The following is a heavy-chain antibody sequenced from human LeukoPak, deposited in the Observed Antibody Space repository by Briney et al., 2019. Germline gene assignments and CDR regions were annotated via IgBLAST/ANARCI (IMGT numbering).Heavy chain of an antibody. V-gene: IGHV3-21*01. CDR2: ISSSSSYI. Sequence: MAGGSLRLSCAASGFTFRSYSMNWVRQAPGKGLEWVSSISSSSSYIYYADSVKGRFTISRDNAKNSLYLQMNSLRAEDTAVYYCARDGGPVFGALHLWGRGTLVTVSS. J-gene: IGHJ2*01. CDR1: GFTFRSYS. CDR3: ARDGGPVFGALHL. D-gene: IGHD3-10*02.